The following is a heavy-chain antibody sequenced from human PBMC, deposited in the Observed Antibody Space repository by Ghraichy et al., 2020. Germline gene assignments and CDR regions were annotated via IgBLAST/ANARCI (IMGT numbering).Heavy chain of an antibody. CDR2: IKQDGSEK. CDR1: GFTFSSYW. Sequence: GGSLRLSCAASGFTFSSYWMSWVRQAPGKGLEWVANIKQDGSEKYYVDSVKGRFTISRDNAKNSLYLQMNSLRAEDTAVYYCARDHDSSGYYYTSNWFDPWGQGTLVTVSS. D-gene: IGHD3-22*01. J-gene: IGHJ5*02. V-gene: IGHV3-7*01. CDR3: ARDHDSSGYYYTSNWFDP.